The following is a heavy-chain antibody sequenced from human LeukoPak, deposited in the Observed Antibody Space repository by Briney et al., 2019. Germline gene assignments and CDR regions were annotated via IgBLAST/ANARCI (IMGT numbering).Heavy chain of an antibody. J-gene: IGHJ3*02. CDR2: IYTSGST. V-gene: IGHV4-4*07. CDR3: AITTRNYDFWSGYFYDAFDI. CDR1: GGSISSYY. Sequence: PSETLSLTCTVSGGSISSYYWSWIRQPAGKGLEWIGRIYTSGSTNYNPSLKSRVTMSVDTSKNQFSLKLSSVTAADTAVYYCAITTRNYDFWSGYFYDAFDIWGQGTMVTVSS. D-gene: IGHD3-3*01.